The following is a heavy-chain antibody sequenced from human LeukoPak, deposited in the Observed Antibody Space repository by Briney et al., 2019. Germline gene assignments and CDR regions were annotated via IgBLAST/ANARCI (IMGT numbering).Heavy chain of an antibody. CDR1: GGSIYSYY. D-gene: IGHD1-26*01. CDR3: ARRRVGAYYFDY. V-gene: IGHV4-59*08. Sequence: SETLSLTCTVSGGSIYSYYWSWIRQPPGKGLEYIGYIYYTGTTNYNPSLKSRVTISVHRSKNQFSLNLASVTAADTAVYYCARRRVGAYYFDYWGQGTLVTVSS. CDR2: IYYTGTT. J-gene: IGHJ4*02.